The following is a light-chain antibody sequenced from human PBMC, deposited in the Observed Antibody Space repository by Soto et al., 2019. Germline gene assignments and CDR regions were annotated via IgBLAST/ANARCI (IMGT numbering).Light chain of an antibody. J-gene: IGKJ5*01. CDR1: QDISNY. CDR3: QQYDNLPHT. CDR2: DAS. Sequence: DIQMTQSPSSLSASVGDRVTITCQASQDISNYLNWYQQKPGKAPKLLIYDASNLETVVPSRFSGSGSGTDFTFNSSSLQPEDIATYYCQQYDNLPHTFGQGTRLEIK. V-gene: IGKV1-33*01.